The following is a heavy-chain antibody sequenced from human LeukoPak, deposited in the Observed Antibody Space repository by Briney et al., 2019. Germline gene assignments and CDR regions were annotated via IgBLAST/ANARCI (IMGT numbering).Heavy chain of an antibody. J-gene: IGHJ4*02. D-gene: IGHD5-24*01. CDR2: IKGKPDGGTA. CDR1: GLTFANAR. V-gene: IGHV3-15*05. Sequence: GGSLRLSCATSGLTFANARMNWVRQAPGKGLEWVGRIKGKPDGGTADYAASVMARFIISRDDSKNTVYLQMNSLREEDSGLYFCSTDRDWGQGTLVAVSS. CDR3: STDRD.